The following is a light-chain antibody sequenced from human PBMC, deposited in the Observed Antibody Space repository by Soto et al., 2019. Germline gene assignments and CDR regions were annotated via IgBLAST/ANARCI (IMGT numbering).Light chain of an antibody. CDR1: SGYSSYI. Sequence: QPVLTQSSSASASLGSSVNLTCTLSSGYSSYIIAWHQQQPGKAPRYLMKVEGSGTYNKGSGVPDRFSGSSSGAERYLTISNRQSEDEADYYCETWDITSWVFGGGTKLTVL. CDR3: ETWDITSWV. V-gene: IGLV4-60*03. J-gene: IGLJ3*02. CDR2: VEGSGTY.